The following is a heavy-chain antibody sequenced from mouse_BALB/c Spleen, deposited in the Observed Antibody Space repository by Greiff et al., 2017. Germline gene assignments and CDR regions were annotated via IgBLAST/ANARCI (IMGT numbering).Heavy chain of an antibody. Sequence: DLVKPGASVKLSCKASGYTFTSYWINWIKQRPGQGLEWIGRIAPGSGSTYYNEMFKGKATLTVDTSSSTAYIQLSSLSSEDSAVYFCAREGSSFYAMDYWGQGTSVTVSS. D-gene: IGHD1-1*01. J-gene: IGHJ4*01. CDR2: IAPGSGST. CDR3: AREGSSFYAMDY. V-gene: IGHV1S41*01. CDR1: GYTFTSYW.